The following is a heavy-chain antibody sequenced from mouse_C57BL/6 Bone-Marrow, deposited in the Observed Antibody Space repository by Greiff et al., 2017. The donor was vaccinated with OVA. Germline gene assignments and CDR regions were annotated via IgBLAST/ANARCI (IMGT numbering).Heavy chain of an antibody. CDR3: ARQGYDGFAY. CDR2: ISSGGSYT. CDR1: GFTFSSYG. V-gene: IGHV5-6*01. J-gene: IGHJ3*01. Sequence: EVKLMESGGDLVKPGGSLKLSCAASGFTFSSYGMSWVRQTPDKRLEWVATISSGGSYTYYPDSVKGRFTISRDNAKNTLYLQMSSLKSEDTAMYYWARQGYDGFAYWGQGTLVTLSA. D-gene: IGHD2-2*01.